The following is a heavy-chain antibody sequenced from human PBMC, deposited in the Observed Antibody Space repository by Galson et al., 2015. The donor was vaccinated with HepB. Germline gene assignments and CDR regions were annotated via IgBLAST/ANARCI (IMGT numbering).Heavy chain of an antibody. V-gene: IGHV3-23*01. J-gene: IGHJ4*02. CDR2: ISDNSGEI. CDR3: ARQAYAPFFEY. Sequence: SLRLSCAASGFTFSSYAMSWVRQAPGKGLEWVSTISDNSGEIHFADSVKGRFTISRDNSKNTLYLQMSSLRAEDTAVYFCARQAYAPFFEYWGQGTLVTVSS. D-gene: IGHD4-17*01. CDR1: GFTFSSYA.